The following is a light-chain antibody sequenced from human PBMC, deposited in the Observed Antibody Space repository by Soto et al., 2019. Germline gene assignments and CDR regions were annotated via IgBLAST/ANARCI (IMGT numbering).Light chain of an antibody. CDR2: GAS. CDR1: QSVSSN. V-gene: IGKV3-15*01. J-gene: IGKJ3*01. Sequence: EIVMTQSPATLSVSPGERATLSCRASQSVSSNLAWYQQKPGQAPRLLIYGASTRATGIPARFSGSGSGTEFTLTISSLQPEDFGTYYCQDSYSRTFGPGTRVDLK. CDR3: QDSYSRT.